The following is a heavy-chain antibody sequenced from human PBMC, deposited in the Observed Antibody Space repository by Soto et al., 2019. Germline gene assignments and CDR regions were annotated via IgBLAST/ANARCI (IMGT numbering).Heavy chain of an antibody. J-gene: IGHJ4*02. CDR2: IWYDGSHE. CDR1: GFTFSHFG. CDR3: ARDSAAGRGLDY. Sequence: HPGGSLRLSCAASGFTFSHFGRHWVRQAPGKGLESVAIIWYDGSHEYYADSVKGRFTISRDNSKNTLSLQMNSLTAEDTALYYCARDSAAGRGLDYWGQGTLVTVYS. V-gene: IGHV3-33*01. D-gene: IGHD6-19*01.